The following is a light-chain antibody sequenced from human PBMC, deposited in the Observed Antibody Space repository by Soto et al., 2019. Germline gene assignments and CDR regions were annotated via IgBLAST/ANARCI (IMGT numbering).Light chain of an antibody. CDR2: GAS. CDR3: QHYNNWPFT. CDR1: QSVTYN. Sequence: EIVMTQSPATLSVSPGERATLSCRASQSVTYNLAWYQQKPGQAPRLLFYGASTRATGIPDRFSGSGSGTEFTLTITSLQSEDFAVYYCQHYNNWPFTFGPGTKVDIK. J-gene: IGKJ3*01. V-gene: IGKV3-15*01.